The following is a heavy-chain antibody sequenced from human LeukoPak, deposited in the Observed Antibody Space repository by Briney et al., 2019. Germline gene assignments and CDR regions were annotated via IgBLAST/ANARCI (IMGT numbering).Heavy chain of an antibody. CDR1: GFTFSSYW. CDR3: ATDRNSGKYYDY. CDR2: IYYDGSNQ. V-gene: IGHV3-33*08. D-gene: IGHD1-26*01. Sequence: GGSLRLSCAASGFTFSSYWMSWVRQAPGKRLEWVAVIYYDGSNQYYADSVKGRFTVSRDNAKNTLYLQMDSLRAEDTAVYYCATDRNSGKYYDYWGQGTLATVSS. J-gene: IGHJ4*02.